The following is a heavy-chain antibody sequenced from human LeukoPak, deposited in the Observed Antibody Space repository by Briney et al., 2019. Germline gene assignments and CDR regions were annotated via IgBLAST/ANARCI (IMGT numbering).Heavy chain of an antibody. CDR1: GGSISSYY. D-gene: IGHD1-26*01. CDR3: ARDSSRIEVGATSRYWIDP. J-gene: IGHJ5*02. V-gene: IGHV4-59*01. CDR2: IYYSGST. Sequence: PSETLSLTCTVSGGSISSYYWNWIRQPPGKGLEWIGYIYYSGSTNYNPSLKSRVTISLDTSKNQFSLKLSSVTAADTAVYYCARDSSRIEVGATSRYWIDPWGQGTLVTVSS.